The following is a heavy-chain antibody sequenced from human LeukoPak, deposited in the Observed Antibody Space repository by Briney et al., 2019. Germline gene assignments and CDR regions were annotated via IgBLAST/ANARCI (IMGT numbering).Heavy chain of an antibody. CDR1: GFTFSSYE. V-gene: IGHV3-48*03. CDR2: ISNSGSTI. Sequence: GGSLRLSCAASGFTFSSYEMNWVRQAPGKGLEWVSYISNSGSTIYYTDSVKGRFTISRDNAKNSLYLQMNSLRAEDTAIYYCAKETEDIVVVPAAPLDYWGQGTLVTVSS. CDR3: AKETEDIVVVPAAPLDY. J-gene: IGHJ4*02. D-gene: IGHD2-2*01.